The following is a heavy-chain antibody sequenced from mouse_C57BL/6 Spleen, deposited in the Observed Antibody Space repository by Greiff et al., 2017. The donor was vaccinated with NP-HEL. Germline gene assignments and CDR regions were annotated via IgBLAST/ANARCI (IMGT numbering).Heavy chain of an antibody. J-gene: IGHJ4*01. Sequence: EVQLQQSGPVLVKPGASVKMSCKASGYTFTDYYMNWVKQSHGKSLEWIGVINPYNGGTSYNQKFKGKATLTVDKSSSTAYMELNSLTSEDSAVYYCARVGTRYAMDYWGQGTSVTVSS. CDR3: ARVGTRYAMDY. D-gene: IGHD4-1*01. CDR2: INPYNGGT. CDR1: GYTFTDYY. V-gene: IGHV1-19*01.